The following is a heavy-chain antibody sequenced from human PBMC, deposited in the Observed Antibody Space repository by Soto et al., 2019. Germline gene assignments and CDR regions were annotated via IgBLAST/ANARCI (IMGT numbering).Heavy chain of an antibody. V-gene: IGHV3-23*01. D-gene: IGHD2-15*01. J-gene: IGHJ6*03. CDR2: ISGSGGST. Sequence: GGSLRLSCAASGFTFSSYAMSWVRQAPGKGLEWVSAISGSGGSTYYADSVKGRFTISRDNSKNTLYLQMNSLRAEDTAVYYCAKSLGYCSGGSCYWESEYNYYYYMDVWGKGTTVTVSS. CDR3: AKSLGYCSGGSCYWESEYNYYYYMDV. CDR1: GFTFSSYA.